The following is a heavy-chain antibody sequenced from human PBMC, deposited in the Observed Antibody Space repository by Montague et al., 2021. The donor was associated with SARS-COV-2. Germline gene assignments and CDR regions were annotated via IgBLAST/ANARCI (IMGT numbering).Heavy chain of an antibody. V-gene: IGHV4-34*01. CDR3: VRLGEGVVTPPVLGLGPYYDYYYMDV. D-gene: IGHD3-16*01. Sequence: SETLSLTCAVYGGSLSGFSWNWVRQPPGKGLEWIGEVNHSGGTKYSAALKSRVTISVDSSKNQFSLKLTSVTAPDTAVYYCVRLGEGVVTPPVLGLGPYYDYYYMDVWGQGTTVSVSS. J-gene: IGHJ6*02. CDR2: VNHSGGT. CDR1: GGSLSGFS.